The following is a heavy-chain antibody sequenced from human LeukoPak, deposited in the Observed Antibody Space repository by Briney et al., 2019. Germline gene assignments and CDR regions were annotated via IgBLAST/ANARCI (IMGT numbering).Heavy chain of an antibody. J-gene: IGHJ6*02. CDR1: GYAFTDYY. CDR3: AGVKVATKNYYYYYGMDV. CDR2: MNPDSGGT. V-gene: IGHV1-2*02. D-gene: IGHD2-15*01. Sequence: ASVKVSCKASGYAFTDYYIQWVRQAPGLGLEWMGWMNPDSGGTNNAERFQGRVTMTRDTSISTAYMELSSLTSDDSAVFFCAGVKVATKNYYYYYGMDVWGQGTTVTVSS.